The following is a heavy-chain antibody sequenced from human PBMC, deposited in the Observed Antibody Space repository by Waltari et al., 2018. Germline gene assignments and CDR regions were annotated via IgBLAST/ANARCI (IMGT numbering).Heavy chain of an antibody. CDR3: ARVSPPPTTRYYYYYYMDV. Sequence: QVQLVQSGAEVKKPGASVKVSCKASGYTFTGYYMHWVRQAPGQGLEWMGWINPNSGGTNYAQKFQGRVTMTRDTSISTAYMELSRLRSDDTAVYYCARVSPPPTTRYYYYYYMDVWGKGTTVTVSS. CDR2: INPNSGGT. V-gene: IGHV1-2*02. CDR1: GYTFTGYY. J-gene: IGHJ6*03. D-gene: IGHD2-15*01.